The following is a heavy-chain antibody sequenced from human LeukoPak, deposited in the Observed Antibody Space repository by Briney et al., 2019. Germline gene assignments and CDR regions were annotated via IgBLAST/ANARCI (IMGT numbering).Heavy chain of an antibody. J-gene: IGHJ4*02. V-gene: IGHV4-61*08. CDR1: GGSIRSSGYY. CDR3: ARGVPYGPSYEFFDY. D-gene: IGHD3-10*01. CDR2: IYYSGST. Sequence: SETLSLTCTVSGGSIRSSGYYWGWIRQPPGKGLECIGYIYYSGSTNYNPSLKSRVTISLHTSKNQFSLKLNSVTAADTAVYYCARGVPYGPSYEFFDYWGQGTLVTVSS.